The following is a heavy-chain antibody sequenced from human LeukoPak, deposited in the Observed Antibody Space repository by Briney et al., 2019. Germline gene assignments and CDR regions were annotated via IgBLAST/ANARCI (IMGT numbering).Heavy chain of an antibody. CDR1: GYTFTSDG. CDR2: ISAYNGNT. D-gene: IGHD2-2*01. J-gene: IGHJ6*02. V-gene: IGHV1-18*01. CDR3: ASASSPYYYYGMDV. Sequence: GASVKVSCKASGYTFTSDGISWVRQAPGQGREWMGWISAYNGNTNYAQKLQGRVTTTTDTSTSTAYMELRSLRSDDTAAYYCASASSPYYYYGMDVWGQGTTVTVS.